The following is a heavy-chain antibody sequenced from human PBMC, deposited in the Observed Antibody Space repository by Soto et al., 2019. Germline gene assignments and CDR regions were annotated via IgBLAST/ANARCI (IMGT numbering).Heavy chain of an antibody. CDR1: GFTFTNYA. J-gene: IGHJ4*02. Sequence: EMQLLESGGGLVQPGGSLRLFCAASGFTFTNYAMTWVRQAPGKGLEWVSTITPTGATFYGDTVKGRFTISRDNSRSTVKLQMNSLRAEDTAMYYCARTDKFNSQSSGWANRFDYWGQGTLVTVSS. CDR3: ARTDKFNSQSSGWANRFDY. V-gene: IGHV3-23*01. CDR2: ITPTGAT. D-gene: IGHD6-19*01.